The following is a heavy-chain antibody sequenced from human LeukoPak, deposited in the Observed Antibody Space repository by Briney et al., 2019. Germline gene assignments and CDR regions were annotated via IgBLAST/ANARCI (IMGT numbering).Heavy chain of an antibody. CDR3: ARGPNYYGSGVDY. Sequence: GRSLRLSCAASGFTFSSYGMHWVRQAPGKGLEWVAVISYDGSNKYYADSVKGRFTISRDNSKNTLYLQMNSLRAEDTAVYYCARGPNYYGSGVDYWGQGTLVTVSS. D-gene: IGHD3-10*01. CDR1: GFTFSSYG. CDR2: ISYDGSNK. J-gene: IGHJ4*02. V-gene: IGHV3-30*03.